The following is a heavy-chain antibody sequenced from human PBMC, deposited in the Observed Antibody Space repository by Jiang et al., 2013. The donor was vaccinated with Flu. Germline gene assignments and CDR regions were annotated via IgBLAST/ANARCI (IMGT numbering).Heavy chain of an antibody. Sequence: KSRVTISIDKSKNQFSLKLSSVTAADTAVYYCARGLYMVRGVLFDYWGQGILVTVSS. J-gene: IGHJ4*02. V-gene: IGHV4-4*02. D-gene: IGHD3-10*01. CDR3: ARGLYMVRGVLFDY.